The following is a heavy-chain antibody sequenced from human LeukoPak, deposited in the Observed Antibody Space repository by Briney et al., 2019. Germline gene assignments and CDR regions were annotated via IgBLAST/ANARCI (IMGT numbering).Heavy chain of an antibody. V-gene: IGHV1-69*06. CDR1: GGTFSSYA. CDR3: ARDSIGQPSMFYFHY. J-gene: IGHJ4*02. Sequence: SVKVCCKASGGTFSSYAISWVRQAHGQGLEWMGGNIPIFGTANYAQKFQGRVTITADKSTSTAYMELSSLRSEDTAVYYCARDSIGQPSMFYFHYWGQGPLVTVSS. D-gene: IGHD3/OR15-3a*01. CDR2: NIPIFGTA.